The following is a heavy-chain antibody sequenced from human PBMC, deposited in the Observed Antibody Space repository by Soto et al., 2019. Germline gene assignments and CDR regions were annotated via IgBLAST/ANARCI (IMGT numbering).Heavy chain of an antibody. J-gene: IGHJ4*02. V-gene: IGHV3-23*01. CDR3: SNVPCPLLVSVVGDVTPCVY. CDR2: ISGIGGST. CDR1: GFTFSSYA. Sequence: EVQLLESGGGLVQPGGSLRLSCAASGFTFSSYAMSWVRQAPGKGLEWVSAISGIGGSTYYADSVKGGFTISRDNSKNTLYLQMNSLRAEDKAVDYCSNVPCPLLVSVVGDVTPCVYWGQGTLVT. D-gene: IGHD2-15*01.